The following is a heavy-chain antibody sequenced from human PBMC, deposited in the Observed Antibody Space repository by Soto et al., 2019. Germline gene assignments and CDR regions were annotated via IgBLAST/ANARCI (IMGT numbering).Heavy chain of an antibody. CDR3: ARAPGITRRGNNWLEH. Sequence: GGSLRLSCAASGFTFSSYWMHWVRQAPGKGLVWVSRINSDGSSTSCADSVKGRFTISRDNAKNTLYLQMNSLRAEDTAVYYCARAPGITRRGNNWLEHCGQGT. CDR1: GFTFSSYW. D-gene: IGHD2-2*01. CDR2: INSDGSST. J-gene: IGHJ5*02. V-gene: IGHV3-74*01.